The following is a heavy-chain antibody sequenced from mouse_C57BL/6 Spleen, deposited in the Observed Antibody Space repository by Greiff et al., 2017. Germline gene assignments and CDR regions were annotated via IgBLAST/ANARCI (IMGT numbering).Heavy chain of an antibody. CDR1: GYTFTDYY. J-gene: IGHJ3*01. CDR3: ARRIGFAY. Sequence: VQLQQSGPELVKPGASVKISCKASGYTFTDYYMNWVKQSHGKSLEWIGDINPNNGGTSYNQKFKGKATLTVVKSSSTAYMELRSLTSEDSAVYYCARRIGFAYWGQGTLVTVSA. CDR2: INPNNGGT. V-gene: IGHV1-26*01.